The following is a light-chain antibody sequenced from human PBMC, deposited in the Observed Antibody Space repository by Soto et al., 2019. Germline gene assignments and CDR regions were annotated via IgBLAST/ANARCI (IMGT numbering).Light chain of an antibody. J-gene: IGLJ1*01. CDR2: DVS. CDR3: SSYTSTRTYV. V-gene: IGLV2-14*01. CDR1: SSDVGGYSY. Sequence: QSVLTQPASVSGSPGQSIAISCTGTSSDVGGYSYVSWYQQHPGKAPVLMIYDVSIRPSGVTNRFSGSKSGNTASLTISGLQAEDEADYYCSSYTSTRTYVFGTGTKVTVL.